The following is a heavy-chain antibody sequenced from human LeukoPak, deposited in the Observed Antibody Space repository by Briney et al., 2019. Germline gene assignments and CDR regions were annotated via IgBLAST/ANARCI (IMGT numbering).Heavy chain of an antibody. CDR1: GGSFSGYY. J-gene: IGHJ4*02. V-gene: IGHV4-34*01. D-gene: IGHD6-19*01. CDR2: INHSGST. CDR3: ARLVSGSSGWYYNS. Sequence: SETLSLTCGVYGGSFSGYYRSWIRQPPGKGLEWVGEINHSGSTNYHPSLKSRVTISEDTSRNQFSLKLSSVTAADTAGYYCARLVSGSSGWYYNSWGQGTLVTVSS.